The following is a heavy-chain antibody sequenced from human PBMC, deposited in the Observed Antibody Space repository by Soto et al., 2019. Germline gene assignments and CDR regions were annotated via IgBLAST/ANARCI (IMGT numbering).Heavy chain of an antibody. CDR1: GCSISSSSYY. CDR2: IYYSGST. Sequence: QLQLQESAPGLVKPSETLSLTCTVSGCSISSSSYYWGWIRQPPGKGLEWIGSIYYSGSTYYNPSLKSRVNISVDTSKNHSPLKLSSATAADTAVYYCARAPQEYCSGGSCYPDAFDIWGQGTMVTVSS. CDR3: ARAPQEYCSGGSCYPDAFDI. D-gene: IGHD2-15*01. J-gene: IGHJ3*02. V-gene: IGHV4-39*02.